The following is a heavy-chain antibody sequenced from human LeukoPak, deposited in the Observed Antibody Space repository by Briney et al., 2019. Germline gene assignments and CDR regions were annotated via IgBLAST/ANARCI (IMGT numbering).Heavy chain of an antibody. D-gene: IGHD3-22*01. V-gene: IGHV4-39*07. J-gene: IGHJ5*02. CDR2: IYYSGST. CDR1: GGSISSSSYY. CDR3: ARAGKDDSVNWFDP. Sequence: SETLSLTCTVSGGSISSSSYYWGWIRQPPGKGLEWIGSIYYSGSTYYNPSLKSRVTISVDTSKNQFSLKLSSVTAADTAVYYCARAGKDDSVNWFDPWGQGTLVTVSS.